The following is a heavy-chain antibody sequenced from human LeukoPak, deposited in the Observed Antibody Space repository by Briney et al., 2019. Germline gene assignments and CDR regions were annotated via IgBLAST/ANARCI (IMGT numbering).Heavy chain of an antibody. J-gene: IGHJ4*02. V-gene: IGHV3-43D*03. D-gene: IGHD4/OR15-4a*01. CDR3: AKAFSSAYDYGPTDS. CDR1: GFTFDGYA. Sequence: PGGSLRLSCAASGFTFDGYAMHWVRQPPGKGLEWVSLISWDGGTTSCADSVKGRFTISRDNSKNTLYLQMDSPGAEDTAVYYCAKAFSSAYDYGPTDSWGQGTLVTVSS. CDR2: ISWDGGTT.